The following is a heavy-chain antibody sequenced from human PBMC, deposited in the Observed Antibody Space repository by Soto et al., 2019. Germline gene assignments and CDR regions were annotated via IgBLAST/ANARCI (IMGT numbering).Heavy chain of an antibody. J-gene: IGHJ6*02. CDR1: GFTFSSYG. Sequence: GGSLRLSCAASGFTFSSYGMHWVRQAPGKGLEWVAVISYDGSNKYYADSVKGRFTISRDNSKNTLYLQMNSLRAEDTAVYYCAKDQGDIYSSSSRLFYYYYGMDVWGQGTTVTVSS. CDR2: ISYDGSNK. CDR3: AKDQGDIYSSSSRLFYYYYGMDV. V-gene: IGHV3-30*18. D-gene: IGHD6-6*01.